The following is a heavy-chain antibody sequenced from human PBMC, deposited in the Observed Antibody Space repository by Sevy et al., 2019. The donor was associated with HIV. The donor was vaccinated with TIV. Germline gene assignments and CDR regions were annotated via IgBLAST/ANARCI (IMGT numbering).Heavy chain of an antibody. CDR3: ARDPYVSAAAGRGAFDI. CDR2: ISSSSSYI. CDR1: GFTFSSYS. D-gene: IGHD6-13*01. J-gene: IGHJ3*02. V-gene: IGHV3-21*01. Sequence: GGSLRLSCAASGFTFSSYSMNWVRQAPGKGLEWVSSISSSSSYIYYAHSVKGRFTISRDNAKNSLYLQMNSLRAEDTAVYYCARDPYVSAAAGRGAFDIWGQGTMVTVSS.